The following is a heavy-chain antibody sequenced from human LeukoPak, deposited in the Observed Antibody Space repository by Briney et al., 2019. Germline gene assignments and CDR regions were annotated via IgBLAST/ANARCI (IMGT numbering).Heavy chain of an antibody. CDR2: ISAYNGNT. CDR1: GYTFTSYG. CDR3: AKTGIAAAGSYYYYGMDV. J-gene: IGHJ6*02. V-gene: IGHV1-18*01. Sequence: ASVKVSCKASGYTFTSYGISWVRQAPGQGLEWMGWISAYNGNTNYAQKLQGRVTMTTDTSTSTAYMELRSLRSDDTAVYYCAKTGIAAAGSYYYYGMDVWGQGTTVTVSS. D-gene: IGHD6-13*01.